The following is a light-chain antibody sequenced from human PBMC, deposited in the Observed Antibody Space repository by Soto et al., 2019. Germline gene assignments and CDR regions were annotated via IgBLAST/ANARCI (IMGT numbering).Light chain of an antibody. CDR1: SSDVGGYNY. CDR3: SSYAGSNNFFYV. J-gene: IGLJ1*01. CDR2: EVS. Sequence: QSVLTQPPPASVSPGQSVSISCTGTSSDVGGYNYVSWYQQHPGKAPKLMIYEVSKRPSGVPDRFSVSKSGNTASLTVSGLQAEDEADYYCSSYAGSNNFFYVFGTGTKVTVL. V-gene: IGLV2-8*01.